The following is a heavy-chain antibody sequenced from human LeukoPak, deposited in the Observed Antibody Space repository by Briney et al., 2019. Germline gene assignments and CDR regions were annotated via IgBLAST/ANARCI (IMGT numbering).Heavy chain of an antibody. D-gene: IGHD6-13*01. CDR2: ISGSGGST. CDR3: ARETTQSSSWYAPDAFDI. CDR1: GFTFSSYA. V-gene: IGHV3-23*01. Sequence: GGSLRLSCAASGFTFSSYAMSWVRQAPGKGLEWVSAISGSGGSTYYADSVKGRFTISRDNAKNSLYLQMNSLRAEDTAVYYCARETTQSSSWYAPDAFDIWGQGTMVTVSS. J-gene: IGHJ3*02.